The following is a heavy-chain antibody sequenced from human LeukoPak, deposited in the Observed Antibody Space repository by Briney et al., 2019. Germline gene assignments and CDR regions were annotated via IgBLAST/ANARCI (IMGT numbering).Heavy chain of an antibody. CDR1: GGTFSSYA. CDR2: IIPILGIA. Sequence: ASVKVSCKASGGTFSSYAISWVRQAPGQGLEWMGRIIPILGIANYAQKFQGRVTITADKSTSTAYMELSSLRSEDTAVYYCARVYSSSWYDWFDPWGRGTLVTVSS. D-gene: IGHD6-13*01. CDR3: ARVYSSSWYDWFDP. V-gene: IGHV1-69*04. J-gene: IGHJ5*02.